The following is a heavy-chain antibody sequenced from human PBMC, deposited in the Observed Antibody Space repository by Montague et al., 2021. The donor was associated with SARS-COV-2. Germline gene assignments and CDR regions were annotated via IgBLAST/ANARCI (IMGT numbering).Heavy chain of an antibody. Sequence: CAISGDSVSSNSAAWYWIRQSPSGGLEWLGRTYYRSKWYTDYAPSVKTRITITPDTSNKQFSLHLNSVTPGDTAVYYCAREGTVPGLRGIYFDDWGQGTLVTISS. CDR1: GDSVSSNSAA. CDR3: AREGTVPGLRGIYFDD. J-gene: IGHJ4*02. V-gene: IGHV6-1*01. CDR2: TYYRSKWYT. D-gene: IGHD1-1*01.